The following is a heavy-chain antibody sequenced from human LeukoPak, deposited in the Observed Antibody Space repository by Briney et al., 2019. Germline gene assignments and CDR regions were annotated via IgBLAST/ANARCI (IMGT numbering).Heavy chain of an antibody. V-gene: IGHV4-39*07. J-gene: IGHJ2*01. Sequence: SDTLSLTCTVSGGSINSSSYYWGWIRQPPGKGLEWIGIISYPGIRYYNPSLKSRVTISVDTSKYQFSLKLSSVNAADTAVYYCARDGGSYAYWYFDLWGRGTLVTVSS. CDR3: ARDGGSYAYWYFDL. CDR1: GGSINSSSYY. CDR2: ISYPGIR. D-gene: IGHD1-26*01.